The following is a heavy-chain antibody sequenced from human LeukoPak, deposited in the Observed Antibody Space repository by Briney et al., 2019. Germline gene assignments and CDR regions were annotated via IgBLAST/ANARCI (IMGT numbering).Heavy chain of an antibody. Sequence: PGGSLRLSCAASGFTFSSYSMNWVRQAPGKGLEWVSSISSSSSYIYYADSVKGRFTISRDNAKNSLYLQMNSLRAEDTAVYYCARGSRGFLEWLFDYWGQGTLVTVSS. J-gene: IGHJ4*02. CDR3: ARGSRGFLEWLFDY. CDR2: ISSSSSYI. CDR1: GFTFSSYS. V-gene: IGHV3-21*01. D-gene: IGHD3-3*01.